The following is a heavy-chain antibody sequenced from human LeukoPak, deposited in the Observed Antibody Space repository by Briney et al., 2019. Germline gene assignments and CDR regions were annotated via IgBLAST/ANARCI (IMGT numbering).Heavy chain of an antibody. J-gene: IGHJ6*02. CDR2: TYYRSKWYN. Sequence: SQTLSLTCAISGDSVSSNSAAWTWIRQSPSRGLEWLGRTYYRSKWYNDYAVSVKSRITINPDTSKNQFSLQLNSVTPEDTAVYYCARDSVAGLFYYYYYYGMDVWGQGTTVTVSS. D-gene: IGHD6-19*01. CDR3: ARDSVAGLFYYYYYYGMDV. V-gene: IGHV6-1*01. CDR1: GDSVSSNSAA.